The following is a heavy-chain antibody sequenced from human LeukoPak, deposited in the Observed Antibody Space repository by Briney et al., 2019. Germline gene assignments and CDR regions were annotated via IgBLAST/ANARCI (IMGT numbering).Heavy chain of an antibody. Sequence: PSETLSLTCAVSGGSFSGYYWSWIRQPPEKGLEWIGYIYYSGGTNYNPSLKRRVTISVDTTKNQFSLKLRSVPAADTAGYYCARDSSGVFFNWFDPWGQGILVTVSS. V-gene: IGHV4-59*01. D-gene: IGHD3-10*01. J-gene: IGHJ5*02. CDR2: IYYSGGT. CDR1: GGSFSGYY. CDR3: ARDSSGVFFNWFDP.